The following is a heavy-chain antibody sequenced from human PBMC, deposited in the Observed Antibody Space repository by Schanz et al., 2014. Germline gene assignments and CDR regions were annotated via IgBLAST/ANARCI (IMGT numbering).Heavy chain of an antibody. CDR2: VFPNGIT. CDR3: ARDTTWRLDL. V-gene: IGHV4-61*02. Sequence: QVQLQESGPGLVKPSQTLSLTCTVSGGSIRSGTYYWSWIRQPAGKALEWVGRVFPNGITNYNPSLKSRAPISLDSSNNQSSLTLTSLTAADTAVYYCARDTTWRLDLWGRGTLVTVSS. D-gene: IGHD1-1*01. CDR1: GGSIRSGTYY. J-gene: IGHJ2*01.